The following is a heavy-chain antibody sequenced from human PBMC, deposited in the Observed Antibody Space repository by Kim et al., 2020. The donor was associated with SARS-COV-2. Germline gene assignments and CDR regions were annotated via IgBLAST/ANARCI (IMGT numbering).Heavy chain of an antibody. CDR3: ARESRALRVLDI. D-gene: IGHD4-17*01. J-gene: IGHJ3*02. V-gene: IGHV1-2*02. Sequence: NARKFKGRVTMTRDTSISTAYRELSRLRSDDTAVYYCARESRALRVLDIWGQGTMVTVSS.